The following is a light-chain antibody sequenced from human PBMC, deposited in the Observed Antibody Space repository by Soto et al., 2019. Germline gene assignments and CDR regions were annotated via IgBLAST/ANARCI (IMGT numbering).Light chain of an antibody. V-gene: IGLV1-44*01. Sequence: QSVLIQPPSASGTPGQRVIISCSGSSSNIGSNTVNWYQQLPGTAPKLLIYSNNQRPSGVPDRFSGSKSGTSASLAISGLQSEDEADYYCAAWDDRLNGWVFGGGTQLTVL. J-gene: IGLJ3*02. CDR2: SNN. CDR3: AAWDDRLNGWV. CDR1: SSNIGSNT.